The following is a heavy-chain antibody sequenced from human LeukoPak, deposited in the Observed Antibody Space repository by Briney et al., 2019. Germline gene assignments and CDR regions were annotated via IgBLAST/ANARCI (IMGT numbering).Heavy chain of an antibody. CDR1: GGTFSSYA. V-gene: IGHV1-69*01. CDR3: ARVERRQQPLTGAFDI. Sequence: VASVKVSCKASGGTFSSYAISWVRQAPGQGLEWMGGIIPIFGTANYAQKFQGRVTITADESTSTAYMELSSLRSEDTAVYYCARVERRQQPLTGAFDIWGQGTMVTVSS. CDR2: IIPIFGTA. D-gene: IGHD6-25*01. J-gene: IGHJ3*02.